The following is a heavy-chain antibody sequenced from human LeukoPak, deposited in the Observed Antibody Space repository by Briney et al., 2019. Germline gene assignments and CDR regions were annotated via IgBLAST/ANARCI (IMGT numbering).Heavy chain of an antibody. D-gene: IGHD6-19*01. CDR1: GGSLSSSY. CDR2: VYYSGST. J-gene: IGHJ4*02. Sequence: SETLSLTCSVSGGSLSSSYWNWIRQPPGRGLEWIGCVYYSGSTFYNPSLKSRVTISADTSKNQFSLKLSSVTAADTAVYYCARAVAGGAVPLYDYWGQGTLVTVSS. V-gene: IGHV4-59*01. CDR3: ARAVAGGAVPLYDY.